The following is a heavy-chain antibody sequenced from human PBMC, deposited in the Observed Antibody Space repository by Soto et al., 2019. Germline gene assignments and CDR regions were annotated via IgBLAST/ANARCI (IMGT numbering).Heavy chain of an antibody. D-gene: IGHD3-22*01. CDR1: GFIFREWF. V-gene: IGHV3-11*04. CDR3: AKDGPYDTTLGAFDI. Sequence: PGGSLRLSCAASGFIFREWFMSWIRQAPGKGLEWISYISKDSGRATRYADSVKGRFTISRDNSKNTLYLQMNSLRAEDTAVYYCAKDGPYDTTLGAFDIWGQGTMVTVSS. CDR2: ISKDSGRAT. J-gene: IGHJ3*02.